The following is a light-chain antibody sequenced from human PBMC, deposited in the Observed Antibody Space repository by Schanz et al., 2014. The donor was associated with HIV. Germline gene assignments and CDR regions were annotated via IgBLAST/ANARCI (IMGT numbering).Light chain of an antibody. CDR3: QQYDSSSYT. J-gene: IGKJ2*01. CDR2: ATS. Sequence: EIVMTQSPATLSVSPGERATLSCGASQRLSSSYLAWYQQKRDQPPRLVIYATSTRAAGIPDRFSGTGSGTDFTLTISSLEPEDFAVYYCQQYDSSSYTYGQGTKLEIK. V-gene: IGKV3-20*01. CDR1: QRLSSSY.